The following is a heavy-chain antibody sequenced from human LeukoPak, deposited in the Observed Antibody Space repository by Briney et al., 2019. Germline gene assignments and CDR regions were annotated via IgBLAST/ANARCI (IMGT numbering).Heavy chain of an antibody. CDR1: GFMFNNYW. CDR3: ARDKGFGGSSFDY. V-gene: IGHV3-7*01. CDR2: IRQGGSDK. Sequence: GGSLRLSCVVSGFMFNNYWMSWVRQAPGKGLEWVATIRQGGSDKYFLDSVRGRFTISRDNAENSLYLQMNSLRAEDTAVYYCARDKGFGGSSFDYWGQGTLVTVSS. D-gene: IGHD3-10*01. J-gene: IGHJ4*02.